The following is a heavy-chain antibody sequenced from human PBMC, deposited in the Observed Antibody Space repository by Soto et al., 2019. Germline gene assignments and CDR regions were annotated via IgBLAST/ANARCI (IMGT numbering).Heavy chain of an antibody. CDR2: IYYSGST. J-gene: IGHJ6*02. Sequence: SETLSLTCSVSGGSISSGGYYWSWIRQHPGKGLEWIGYIYYSGSTYYNPSLKSRVTISVDTSKNQFSLKLSSVIAADTAVYYCARAPREGRYYYYGMDVWGQGTTVTVS. CDR3: ARAPREGRYYYYGMDV. D-gene: IGHD1-26*01. V-gene: IGHV4-31*03. CDR1: GGSISSGGYY.